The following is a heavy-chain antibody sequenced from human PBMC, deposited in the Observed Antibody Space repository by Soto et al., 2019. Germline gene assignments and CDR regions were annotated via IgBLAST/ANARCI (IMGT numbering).Heavy chain of an antibody. J-gene: IGHJ3*02. Sequence: QVQLVQSGAEVKKPGASVKVSCKASGYTFTSYGISWVRQAPGQGLEWMGWISAYNGNTNYAQKLQGRVTMTTDTSTSTDYMELRSLRSDDTAVYYCAKTRGYCRSTTCPRHHDAFDIWGQGKMLTASS. CDR2: ISAYNGNT. CDR1: GYTFTSYG. D-gene: IGHD2-2*01. V-gene: IGHV1-18*01. CDR3: AKTRGYCRSTTCPRHHDAFDI.